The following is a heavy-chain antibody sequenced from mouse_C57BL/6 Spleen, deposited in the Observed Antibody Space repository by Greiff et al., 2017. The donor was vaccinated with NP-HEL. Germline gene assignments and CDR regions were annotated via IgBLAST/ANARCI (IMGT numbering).Heavy chain of an antibody. Sequence: QVQLKESGAELVRPGASVKLSCKASGYTFTDYYINWVKQRPGQGLEWIARIYPGSGNTYYNEKFKGKATLTAEKSSSTAYMQLSSLTSEDSAVYFCAREVTTVVGRWYFDVWGTGTTVTVSS. CDR2: IYPGSGNT. D-gene: IGHD1-1*01. J-gene: IGHJ1*03. V-gene: IGHV1-76*01. CDR3: AREVTTVVGRWYFDV. CDR1: GYTFTDYY.